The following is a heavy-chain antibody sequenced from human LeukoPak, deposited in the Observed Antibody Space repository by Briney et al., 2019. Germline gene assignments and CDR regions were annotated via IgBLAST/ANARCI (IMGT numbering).Heavy chain of an antibody. V-gene: IGHV4-31*11. D-gene: IGHD2-2*02. CDR3: ARERGGCSSTSCYRMDV. J-gene: IGHJ6*02. Sequence: NPSETLSLTCAVSGGSISSGGYYWSWLRQHPGKGLEWIGYIYYSGSTYYNPSLKSRVTISVDTSKNQFSLKLSSVTAADTAVYYCARERGGCSSTSCYRMDVWGQGTTVTVSS. CDR1: GGSISSGGYY. CDR2: IYYSGST.